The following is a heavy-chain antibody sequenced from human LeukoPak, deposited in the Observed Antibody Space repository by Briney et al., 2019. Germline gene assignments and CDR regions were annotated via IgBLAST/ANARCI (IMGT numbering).Heavy chain of an antibody. V-gene: IGHV1-69*01. CDR1: GGTSSSYA. CDR2: IIPIFGTA. J-gene: IGHJ5*02. D-gene: IGHD2-15*01. CDR3: ARGPVVVAAPQPWFDP. Sequence: SVKVSCKASGGTSSSYAISWVRQAPGQGLEWMGGIIPIFGTANYAQKFQGRVTITADESTSTAYMELSSLRSEDTAVYYCARGPVVVAAPQPWFDPWGQGTLVTVSS.